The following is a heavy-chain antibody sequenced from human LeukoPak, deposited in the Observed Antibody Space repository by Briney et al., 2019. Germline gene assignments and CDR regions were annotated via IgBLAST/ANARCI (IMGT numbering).Heavy chain of an antibody. V-gene: IGHV4-59*11. CDR1: GGSISSHY. CDR2: IYYSGST. CDR3: ARGYSSTHMDV. D-gene: IGHD2-2*01. J-gene: IGHJ6*03. Sequence: SETLSLTCTVSGGSISSHYWSWIRQPPGKGLEWIGYIYYSGSTNYNPSLKSRVTISVDTSKNQFPLKLSSVTAADTAVYYCARGYSSTHMDVWGKGTTVIVSS.